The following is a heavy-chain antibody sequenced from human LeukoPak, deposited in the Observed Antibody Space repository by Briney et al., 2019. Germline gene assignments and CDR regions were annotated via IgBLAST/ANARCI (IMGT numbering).Heavy chain of an antibody. D-gene: IGHD3-22*01. CDR1: GGTFSSYA. J-gene: IGHJ6*02. CDR3: ARATYYYDNSGHYGMDV. Sequence: LVKVSCKASGGTFSSYAISWVSESPGQLVKWMGGFGPILGIANYAQKFQGRVTINADKSTSTAYMELSSLGSEDTAVYYCARATYYYDNSGHYGMDVWGQGTTVTVPS. V-gene: IGHV1-69*10. CDR2: FGPILGIA.